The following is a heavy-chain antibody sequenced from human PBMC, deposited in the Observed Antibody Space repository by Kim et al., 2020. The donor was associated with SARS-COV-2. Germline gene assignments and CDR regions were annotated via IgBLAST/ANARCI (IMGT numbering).Heavy chain of an antibody. CDR1: GYTFTSYA. CDR3: AREVYCSGGSCYSAVDY. D-gene: IGHD2-15*01. Sequence: ASVKVSCKASGYTFTSYAMNWVRQAPGQGLEWMGWINTNTGNPTYAQGFTGRFVFSLDTSVSTAYLQISSLKAEDTAVYYCAREVYCSGGSCYSAVDYWGQGTLVTVSS. V-gene: IGHV7-4-1*02. CDR2: INTNTGNP. J-gene: IGHJ4*02.